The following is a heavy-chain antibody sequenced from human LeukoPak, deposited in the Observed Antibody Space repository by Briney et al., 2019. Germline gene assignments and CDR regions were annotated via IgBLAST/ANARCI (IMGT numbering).Heavy chain of an antibody. D-gene: IGHD2-2*01. J-gene: IGHJ5*02. CDR1: GITFSTYW. CDR3: AREKYCSRSSRYALFDP. V-gene: IGHV3-7*01. CDR2: IKEDGSEK. Sequence: PGGSLRLSCAASGITFSTYWMSWVRQAPGKGLEWVANIKEDGSEKYYVDSVKGRFTISRDNAKNSLYLQMNSLRAEDTAVYYCAREKYCSRSSRYALFDPWGQGTLVTVSS.